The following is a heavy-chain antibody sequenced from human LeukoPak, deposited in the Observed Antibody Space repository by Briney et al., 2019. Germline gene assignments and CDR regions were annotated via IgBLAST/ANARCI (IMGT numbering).Heavy chain of an antibody. J-gene: IGHJ5*02. D-gene: IGHD3-22*01. Sequence: ASVKVSCKASGYTFTSYYMHWVRQAPGQGLEWMGIINPSGGSTSYAQIFQGRVTMTRDTSTSTVYMELSSLRYEDTAVYYCARGQSNYYDSSGYYYVENWFDPWGQGTLVTVSS. CDR3: ARGQSNYYDSSGYYYVENWFDP. CDR2: INPSGGST. CDR1: GYTFTSYY. V-gene: IGHV1-46*01.